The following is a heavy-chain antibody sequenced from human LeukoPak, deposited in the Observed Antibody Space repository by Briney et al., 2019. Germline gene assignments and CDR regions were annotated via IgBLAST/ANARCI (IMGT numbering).Heavy chain of an antibody. CDR3: ARDKGPHWFCSSTSCQNWIDP. CDR1: GFTFTGYY. V-gene: IGHV1-2*02. CDR2: INPNSGGT. Sequence: ASVKVSCKASGFTFTGYYMHWVRQAPGQGLEWMGWINPNSGGTNYAQKFQGRVTMTRDTSITTAYMELTSLRSDDTAVYYCARDKGPHWFCSSTSCQNWIDPWGQGTLVTVSS. D-gene: IGHD2-2*01. J-gene: IGHJ5*02.